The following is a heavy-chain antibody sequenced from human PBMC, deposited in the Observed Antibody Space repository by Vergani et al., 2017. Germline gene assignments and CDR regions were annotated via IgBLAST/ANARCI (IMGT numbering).Heavy chain of an antibody. CDR2: IIPIFGTA. D-gene: IGHD4-17*01. CDR1: GGTFSSYA. Sequence: QGQLVQPGAEGKKPGSSVKVSCKASGGTFSSYASSWVRQAPGQGLEWMGGIIPIFGTAHYAQKSQGRVTITADESTSTAYMELSSLRSEDTAVYYCAGLADYDYCDDPAFFWGQGTLVTVSS. J-gene: IGHJ4*02. V-gene: IGHV1-69*12. CDR3: AGLADYDYCDDPAFF.